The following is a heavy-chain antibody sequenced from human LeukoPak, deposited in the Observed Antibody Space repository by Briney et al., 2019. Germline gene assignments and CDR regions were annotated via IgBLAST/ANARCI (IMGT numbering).Heavy chain of an antibody. Sequence: GESLKISCKGSGYSFTSYWIGWVRQMPGKGLEWMGIIYPGDSDTRYSPSFQGQVTISADKSIGTAYLQWSSLKASDTAMYYCARSGYCSGGSCYPYYYYYMDVWGKGTTVTVSS. CDR1: GYSFTSYW. J-gene: IGHJ6*03. CDR3: ARSGYCSGGSCYPYYYYYMDV. CDR2: IYPGDSDT. V-gene: IGHV5-51*01. D-gene: IGHD2-15*01.